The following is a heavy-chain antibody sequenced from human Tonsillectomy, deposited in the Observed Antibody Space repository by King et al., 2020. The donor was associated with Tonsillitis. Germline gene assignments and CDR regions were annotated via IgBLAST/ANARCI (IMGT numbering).Heavy chain of an antibody. CDR2: INPSGGTT. CDR1: GYTFTSYY. D-gene: IGHD2-2*01. Sequence: QLVQSGAEVKKPGASVKVSCKASGYTFTSYYMHWVREAPGQGLEWMGMINPSGGTTSYAQKFQGRVTMTRDTSTNTVYMELSSLRSEDTAVYYCARDRPCSSASCYGGSWFDPWGQGTLVTVCS. V-gene: IGHV1-46*01. J-gene: IGHJ5*02. CDR3: ARDRPCSSASCYGGSWFDP.